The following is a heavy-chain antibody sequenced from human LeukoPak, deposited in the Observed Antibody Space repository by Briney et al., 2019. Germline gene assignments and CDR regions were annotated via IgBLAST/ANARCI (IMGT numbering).Heavy chain of an antibody. CDR1: GGTFSSYA. CDR3: ASSKPGRIAAAGYDY. D-gene: IGHD6-13*01. CDR2: ITPIFGTA. Sequence: SVKVSCKASGGTFSSYAISWVRQAPGQGLEWMGGITPIFGTANYAQKFQGRVTITTDESTSTAYMELSSLRSEDTAVYYCASSKPGRIAAAGYDYWGQGTLVTVSS. J-gene: IGHJ4*02. V-gene: IGHV1-69*05.